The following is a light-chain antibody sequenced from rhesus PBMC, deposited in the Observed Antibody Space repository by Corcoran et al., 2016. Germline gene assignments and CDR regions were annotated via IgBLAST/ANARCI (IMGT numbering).Light chain of an antibody. CDR2: YAS. CDR3: QQYNSDPFT. CDR1: QGLSSY. Sequence: DIQMTQSPSSLSASVGDRVTIACRASQGLSSYLAWYQQKQGKPPKPLIYYASNLETGSPSRLSVSGSGTEFTLTISSLQPEDFATYYCQQYNSDPFTFGPGTKLDIK. V-gene: IGKV1-37*01. J-gene: IGKJ3*01.